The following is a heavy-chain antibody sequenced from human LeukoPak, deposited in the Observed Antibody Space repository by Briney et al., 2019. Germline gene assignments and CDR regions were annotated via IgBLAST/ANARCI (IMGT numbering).Heavy chain of an antibody. D-gene: IGHD3-22*01. J-gene: IGHJ5*02. CDR1: GDSTSSSTYY. Sequence: PSETLSLTCTVSGDSTSSSTYYWDWIRQPPGKGLEWIGSIYYSGSTYYNPSLKSRVTMSVDTSKNQFSLKLSSVTAADTAVYYCARRLIGFDTWGQGTLVTVSS. V-gene: IGHV4-39*01. CDR2: IYYSGST. CDR3: ARRLIGFDT.